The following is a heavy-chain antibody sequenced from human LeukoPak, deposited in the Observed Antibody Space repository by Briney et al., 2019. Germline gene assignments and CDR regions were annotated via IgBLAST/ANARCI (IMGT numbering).Heavy chain of an antibody. CDR1: TDSTNTYY. V-gene: IGHV4-59*01. D-gene: IGHD2-15*01. CDR3: VRLRWELLAPYFDH. J-gene: IGHJ4*02. Sequence: SETLSLTCSVSTDSTNTYYWRWIRQSPGKGLEWIGHIYHSGSTDYKPSFKNRVTISIDMSRKEFSLKLTCVTVADTAMYYCVRLRWELLAPYFDHWGQGAFVIVSS. CDR2: IYHSGST.